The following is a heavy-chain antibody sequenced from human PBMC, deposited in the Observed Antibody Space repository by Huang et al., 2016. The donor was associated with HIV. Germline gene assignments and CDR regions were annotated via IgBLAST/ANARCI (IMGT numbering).Heavy chain of an antibody. CDR3: ARDSQQWLVEDY. J-gene: IGHJ4*02. D-gene: IGHD6-19*01. CDR1: GFTFSSYW. V-gene: IGHV3-74*01. CDR2: INSDGSST. Sequence: EVQLVESGGGLVQPGGSLRLSCAASGFTFSSYWVQWVRQAPGKGLVWVSRINSDGSSTSYADAVKGRFTISRDNAKNTLYLQMNSLRAEDTAVYYCARDSQQWLVEDYWGQGTLVTVSS.